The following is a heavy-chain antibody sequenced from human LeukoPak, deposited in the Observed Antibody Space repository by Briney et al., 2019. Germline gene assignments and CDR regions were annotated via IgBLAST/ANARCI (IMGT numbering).Heavy chain of an antibody. CDR2: ISGSGGST. J-gene: IGHJ3*02. V-gene: IGHV3-23*01. CDR3: AKDISFDI. CDR1: GFTFSSYS. Sequence: PGGSLTLSCAASGFTFSSYSMSWVRQAPGKGLEWIGAISGSGGSTYYPDSVKGRFNISRDNSKNTLYLQMNSLRAEDTVVYYCAKDISFDIWGQGTMVTVSS.